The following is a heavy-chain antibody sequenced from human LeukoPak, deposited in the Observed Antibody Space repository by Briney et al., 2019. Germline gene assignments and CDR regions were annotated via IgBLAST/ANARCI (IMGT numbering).Heavy chain of an antibody. V-gene: IGHV4-34*01. D-gene: IGHD3-22*01. CDR2: INHSGST. CDR3: ARDLYYYDSRGYNWFDP. J-gene: IGHJ5*02. Sequence: SETLSLTCAVYGGSFSGYYWSWIRQPPGKGLEWIGEINHSGSTNYNPSLKSRVTISVDTSKNQFSLKLSSVTAADTAVYYCARDLYYYDSRGYNWFDPWGQGTLVTVSS. CDR1: GGSFSGYY.